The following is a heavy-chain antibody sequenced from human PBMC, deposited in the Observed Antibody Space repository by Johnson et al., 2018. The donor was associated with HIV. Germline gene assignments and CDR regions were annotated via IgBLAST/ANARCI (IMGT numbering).Heavy chain of an antibody. Sequence: QVQLVESGGGVVQPGRSLRLSCAASGFTFSSYAMHWVRQAPGKGLEWVAVISYDGSNKYYADSVKGRFTISRDNSKNTLYLQMNSLRAEDTAVYYCARPLGVGATMVEVVNDAFDIWGQGTMVTVSS. CDR3: ARPLGVGATMVEVVNDAFDI. J-gene: IGHJ3*02. D-gene: IGHD1-26*01. CDR2: ISYDGSNK. V-gene: IGHV3-30*04. CDR1: GFTFSSYA.